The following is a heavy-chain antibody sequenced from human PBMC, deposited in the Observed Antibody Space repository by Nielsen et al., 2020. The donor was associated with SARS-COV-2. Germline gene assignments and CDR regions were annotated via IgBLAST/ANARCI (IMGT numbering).Heavy chain of an antibody. CDR2: IKSKTDGGTT. CDR1: GFTFSNAW. Sequence: GESLKISCAASGFTFSNAWMSWVRQAPGKGLGWVGRIKSKTDGGTTDYAAPVKGRFTISRDDSKNTLYLQMNSLKTEDTAVYYCTTEEGYSSGWYEGYWGQGTLVTVSS. CDR3: TTEEGYSSGWYEGY. J-gene: IGHJ4*02. D-gene: IGHD6-19*01. V-gene: IGHV3-15*01.